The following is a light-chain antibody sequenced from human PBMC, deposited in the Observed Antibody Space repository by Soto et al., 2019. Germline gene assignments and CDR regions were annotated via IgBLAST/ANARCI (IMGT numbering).Light chain of an antibody. Sequence: DIVMTQSPDSLAVSLVERATINCKSSQSVLYSSNNKNYLAWYQQKPGQPPKLLIYWASTRESGVPDRFSGSGSGTDFTLTISSLQAEDVAVYYCQQYYSTPAWTFGQGTKVEI. V-gene: IGKV4-1*01. CDR2: WAS. CDR1: QSVLYSSNNKNY. CDR3: QQYYSTPAWT. J-gene: IGKJ1*01.